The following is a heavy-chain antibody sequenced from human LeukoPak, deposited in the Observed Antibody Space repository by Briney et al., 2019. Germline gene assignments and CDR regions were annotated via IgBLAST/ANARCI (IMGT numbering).Heavy chain of an antibody. D-gene: IGHD6-13*01. Sequence: SETLSLTCTVSGGSISSYYWSWIRQPPGKGLEWIGNIYYSGSTNYNPSLKSRVTISVDTSKNQFSLKLSSVTAADTAVYYCARVGAAARSFDYWGQGTLVTVSS. CDR2: IYYSGST. V-gene: IGHV4-59*01. CDR3: ARVGAAARSFDY. CDR1: GGSISSYY. J-gene: IGHJ4*02.